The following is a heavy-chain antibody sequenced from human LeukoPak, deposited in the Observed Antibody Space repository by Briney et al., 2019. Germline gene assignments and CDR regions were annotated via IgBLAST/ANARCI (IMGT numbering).Heavy chain of an antibody. CDR2: IYSGGST. D-gene: IGHD6-13*01. CDR3: ARDTPGIGSSTKG. V-gene: IGHV3-66*01. J-gene: IGHJ4*02. Sequence: PGGSLRLSCAASGFTVSSNYMSWVRQAPGKGLEWVSVIYSGGSTYYADSVKGRFTISRDNSKNTLYLQMNSLRAEDTAVYYCARDTPGIGSSTKGWGQGTLVTVSS. CDR1: GFTVSSNY.